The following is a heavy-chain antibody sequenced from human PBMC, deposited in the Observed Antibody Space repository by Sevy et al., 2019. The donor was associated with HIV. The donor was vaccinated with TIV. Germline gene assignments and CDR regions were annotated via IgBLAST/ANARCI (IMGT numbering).Heavy chain of an antibody. J-gene: IGHJ6*02. CDR1: GFTFSNAW. D-gene: IGHD5-18*01. Sequence: GGSLRLSCAASGFTFSNAWMSWVRQAPGKGVEWVGRIKSKTDGGTTDYAAPVKGRFTISRDDSKNTLYLQMNSLKTEDTAVYYCTTIPVDTANYYYYYYGMDVWGQGTTVTVSS. CDR3: TTIPVDTANYYYYYYGMDV. V-gene: IGHV3-15*01. CDR2: IKSKTDGGTT.